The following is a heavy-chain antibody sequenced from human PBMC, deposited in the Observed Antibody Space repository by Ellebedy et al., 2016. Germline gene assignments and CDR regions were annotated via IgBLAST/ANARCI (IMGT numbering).Heavy chain of an antibody. V-gene: IGHV1-2*04. D-gene: IGHD3-10*01. CDR2: INPNSGGT. CDR1: GYTFTGYY. CDR3: AKAMGLLWFGELLDY. Sequence: ASVKVSXXASGYTFTGYYMHWVRQAPGQGLEWMGWINPNSGGTNYAQKFQGWVTMTRDTSISTAYMELSRLRSDDTAVYYCAKAMGLLWFGELLDYWGQGTLVTVSS. J-gene: IGHJ4*02.